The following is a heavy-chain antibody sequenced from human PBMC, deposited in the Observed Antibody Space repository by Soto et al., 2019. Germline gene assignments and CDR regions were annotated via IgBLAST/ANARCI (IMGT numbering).Heavy chain of an antibody. CDR3: AREGENGERGMDV. D-gene: IGHD4-17*01. Sequence: PSETLSLTCTVSGGSVSSGSYYWNWIRQPPGKGLEWIGYIYDSGSTNYNPSLKSRVTISVDTSKNQFSLKLSSVTAADTAVYYCAREGENGERGMDVWGQGTTVTVSS. V-gene: IGHV4-61*01. CDR2: IYDSGST. CDR1: GGSVSSGSYY. J-gene: IGHJ6*02.